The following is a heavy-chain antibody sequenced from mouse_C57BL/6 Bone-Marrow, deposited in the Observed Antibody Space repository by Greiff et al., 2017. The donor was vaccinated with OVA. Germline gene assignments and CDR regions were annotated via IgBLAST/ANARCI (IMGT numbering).Heavy chain of an antibody. D-gene: IGHD1-1*01. J-gene: IGHJ3*01. CDR2: IYPGDGDT. Sequence: VKLMESGPELVKPGASVKISCKASGYAFSSSWMNWVKQRPGKGLEWIGRIYPGDGDTNYNGKFKGKATLTADKSSSTAYMQLSSLTSEDSAVYFCARDPYGIILFAYWGQGTLVTVSA. CDR1: GYAFSSSW. CDR3: ARDPYGIILFAY. V-gene: IGHV1-82*01.